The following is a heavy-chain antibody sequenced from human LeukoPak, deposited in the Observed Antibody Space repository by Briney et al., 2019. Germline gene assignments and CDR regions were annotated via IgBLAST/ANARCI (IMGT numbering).Heavy chain of an antibody. Sequence: PGGSLRLSCAASGLTVNTNYMNWVRQSPGKGLEWVSVIYSSDITDYADSVKGRFTISRDNSKNTVYLQMNRLRAEDTALYYCAKGAAAATRGYYFAYWGQGTLVTVSS. CDR3: AKGAAAATRGYYFAY. D-gene: IGHD6-13*01. CDR1: GLTVNTNY. CDR2: IYSSDIT. J-gene: IGHJ4*02. V-gene: IGHV3-53*05.